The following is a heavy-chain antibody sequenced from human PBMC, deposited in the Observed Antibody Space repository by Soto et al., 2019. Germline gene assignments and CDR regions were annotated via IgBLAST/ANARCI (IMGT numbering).Heavy chain of an antibody. Sequence: GGSLRLSCAASGFTFSSYAMSWVRQAPGKGLEWVSAISGSGGSTYYADSVKGRFTISRDNSKNTLYLQMNSLRAEDTALFYCAKDGPFAFGGVIHLDYWGQGTLVTVSS. CDR3: AKDGPFAFGGVIHLDY. J-gene: IGHJ4*02. D-gene: IGHD3-16*02. CDR2: ISGSGGST. V-gene: IGHV3-23*01. CDR1: GFTFSSYA.